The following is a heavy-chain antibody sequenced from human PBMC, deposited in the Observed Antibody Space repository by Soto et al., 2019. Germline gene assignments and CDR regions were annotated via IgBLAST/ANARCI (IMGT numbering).Heavy chain of an antibody. Sequence: EVQLVESGGGLVQPGGSLRLSCVASGFTFSSYWMHWVRQAPGKGLVWVSSISNDGSSIYADPVKGRFTXSXXNAXNXXYXQXNXLRAEDTAVYYCARLPNKSPQNWGQGTLVIVSP. V-gene: IGHV3-74*01. J-gene: IGHJ1*01. CDR1: GFTFSSYW. CDR3: ARLPNKSPQN. CDR2: ISNDGSS.